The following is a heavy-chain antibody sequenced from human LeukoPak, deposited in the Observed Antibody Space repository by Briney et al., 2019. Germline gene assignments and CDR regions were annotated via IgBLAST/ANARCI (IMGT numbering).Heavy chain of an antibody. D-gene: IGHD6-13*01. CDR1: GGSISKCY. V-gene: IGHV4-4*07. J-gene: IGHJ4*02. Sequence: SETLSLTCTVSGGSISKCYWSWIRQPAGKTLEWLGRIYSSGSTNYNPSLKSRVTMSLDTSKNQFSLKLSSVTAADTAVYFCARETTGAGTARPFDYWGQGTLVTVSS. CDR3: ARETTGAGTARPFDY. CDR2: IYSSGST.